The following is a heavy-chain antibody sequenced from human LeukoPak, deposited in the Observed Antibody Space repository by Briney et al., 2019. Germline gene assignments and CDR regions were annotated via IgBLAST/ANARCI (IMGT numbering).Heavy chain of an antibody. CDR2: IYYSGST. CDR1: GGSISSYY. V-gene: IGHV4-59*12. Sequence: SETLFLTCTVSGGSISSYYWSWIRQPPGKGLEWIGYIYYSGSTYYNPSLKSRVTISVDTSKNQFSLKLSSVTAADTAVYYCARDRYYGSGSYLFDYWGQGTLVTVSS. D-gene: IGHD3-10*01. CDR3: ARDRYYGSGSYLFDY. J-gene: IGHJ4*02.